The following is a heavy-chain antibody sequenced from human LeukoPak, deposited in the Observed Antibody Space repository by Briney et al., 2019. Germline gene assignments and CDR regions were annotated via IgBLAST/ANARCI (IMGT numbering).Heavy chain of an antibody. Sequence: GGSLRLSCAASGFTFSSYAMSWVRQAPGKGLEWVSAISGSGGSTYYADSVKGRFTISRDNSKNTLYLQMNSLRAEDTAVYYCARDVYYDSSGYGSHFDYWGQGTLVTVSS. J-gene: IGHJ4*02. CDR1: GFTFSSYA. V-gene: IGHV3-23*01. CDR3: ARDVYYDSSGYGSHFDY. D-gene: IGHD3-22*01. CDR2: ISGSGGST.